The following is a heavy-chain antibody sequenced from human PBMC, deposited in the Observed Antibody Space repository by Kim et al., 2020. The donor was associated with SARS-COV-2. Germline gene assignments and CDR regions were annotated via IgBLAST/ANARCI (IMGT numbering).Heavy chain of an antibody. CDR2: IYHSGST. Sequence: SETLSLTCTVSGYSISSGYYWGWIRQPPGKGLEWIGSIYHSGSTYYNPSLKSRVTISVDTSKNQFSLKLSSVTAADTAVYYCARSYGDYVSFDYWGQGTLVTVSS. D-gene: IGHD4-17*01. CDR3: ARSYGDYVSFDY. J-gene: IGHJ4*02. CDR1: GYSISSGYY. V-gene: IGHV4-38-2*02.